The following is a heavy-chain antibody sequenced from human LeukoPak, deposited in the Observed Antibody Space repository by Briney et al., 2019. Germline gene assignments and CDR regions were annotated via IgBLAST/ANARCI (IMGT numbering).Heavy chain of an antibody. J-gene: IGHJ4*02. Sequence: GGSLRLSCAASGFTFSSYGMHWVRQAPGKGLEWVAVISYDGSNKYYADSVKGRFTISRDNSKNTLYLQMNSLRAEDTAVYYCARDAAPKWGYSGYDPQPFDYWGQGTLVTVSS. V-gene: IGHV3-30*03. CDR2: ISYDGSNK. D-gene: IGHD5-12*01. CDR1: GFTFSSYG. CDR3: ARDAAPKWGYSGYDPQPFDY.